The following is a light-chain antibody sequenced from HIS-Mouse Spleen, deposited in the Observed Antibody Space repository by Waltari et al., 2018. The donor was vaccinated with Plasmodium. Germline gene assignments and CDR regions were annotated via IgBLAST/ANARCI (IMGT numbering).Light chain of an antibody. CDR1: QSISSY. V-gene: IGKV1-39*01. CDR3: QQSYSTPYT. Sequence: DIQMTQSPSSLSASVGDRVTITCRASQSISSYLNWYQPKPGKAPKLLIYGASSLQSGVPSRFSGSGSGTDFTLTISSLQPEDFATYYCQQSYSTPYTFGQGTKLEIK. CDR2: GAS. J-gene: IGKJ2*01.